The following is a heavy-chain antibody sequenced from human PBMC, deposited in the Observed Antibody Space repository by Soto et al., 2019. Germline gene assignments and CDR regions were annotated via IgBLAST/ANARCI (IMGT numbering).Heavy chain of an antibody. J-gene: IGHJ5*02. CDR2: IDPSDSYT. CDR3: SRHGRVVNWFDP. D-gene: IGHD3-3*01. CDR1: GYSFTSYW. Sequence: GESLKISCKGSGYSFTSYWIGWVRQMPGKGLEWMGRIDPSDSYTNYSPSFQGHVTISLDKSISTAYLQWSSLKASDTAMYYCSRHGRVVNWFDPWGQGTQVTVS. V-gene: IGHV5-10-1*01.